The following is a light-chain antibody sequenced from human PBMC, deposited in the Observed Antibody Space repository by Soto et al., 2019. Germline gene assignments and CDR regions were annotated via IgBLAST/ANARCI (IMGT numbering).Light chain of an antibody. CDR2: GTS. CDR3: QQYGSSIT. Sequence: EIVMTQSPATLYVSPEERATLSCRASQSVSSNLAWYQQKPGQAPRLLIYGTSSRATGIPDRFSGSGSGTDFTLTFSRLEPEDFAVYYCQQYGSSITFGQGTRLEI. V-gene: IGKV3-20*01. J-gene: IGKJ5*01. CDR1: QSVSSN.